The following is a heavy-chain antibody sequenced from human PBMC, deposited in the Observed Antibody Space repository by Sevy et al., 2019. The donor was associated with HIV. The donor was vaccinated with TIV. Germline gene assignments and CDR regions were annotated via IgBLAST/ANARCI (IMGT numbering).Heavy chain of an antibody. Sequence: SETLSLTCAVYGGSFNSFYWGWIRQPPGKGLEWIGEIFQIGSTNYNPSLKSRVTISLDTSKSKFSLKLSSVTAADTAVYYCARSTGGGNFDYWGQGTLVTVSS. J-gene: IGHJ4*02. CDR3: ARSTGGGNFDY. V-gene: IGHV4-34*12. CDR2: IFQIGST. D-gene: IGHD2-15*01. CDR1: GGSFNSFY.